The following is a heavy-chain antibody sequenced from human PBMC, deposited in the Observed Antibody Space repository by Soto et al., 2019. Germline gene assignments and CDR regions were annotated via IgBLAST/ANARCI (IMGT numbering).Heavy chain of an antibody. CDR1: GGTFSSYA. CDR3: ALSMATARPGVFDI. Sequence: SVKVACKASGGTFSSYAISWVRQAPGQGLEWMGGIIPIFGTANYAQKFQGRVTITADKSTSTAYMELSSLRSEDTAVYCCALSMATARPGVFDIWGQGSMVIVS. CDR2: IIPIFGTA. J-gene: IGHJ3*02. V-gene: IGHV1-69*06. D-gene: IGHD5-12*01.